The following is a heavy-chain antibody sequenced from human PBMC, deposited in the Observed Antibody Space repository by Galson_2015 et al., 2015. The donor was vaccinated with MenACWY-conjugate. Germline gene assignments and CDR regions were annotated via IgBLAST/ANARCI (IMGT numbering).Heavy chain of an antibody. CDR1: GLTFRNYY. V-gene: IGHV3-72*01. CDR3: ATSGLGHSWSDQYFQY. J-gene: IGHJ1*01. CDR2: IRDRSSSFTT. D-gene: IGHD3/OR15-3a*01. Sequence: SLRLSCAASGLTFRNYYMDWVRQAPGKGLEWVGRIRDRSSSFTTEYAASVRGRFTISRDDSKNSLYLQMNSLKTEDTAIYYCATSGLGHSWSDQYFQYWGQGTLVTVSS.